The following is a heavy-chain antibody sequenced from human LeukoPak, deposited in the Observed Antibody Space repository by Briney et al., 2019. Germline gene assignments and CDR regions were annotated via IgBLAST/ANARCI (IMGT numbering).Heavy chain of an antibody. V-gene: IGHV3-23*01. CDR2: ISGSGGST. CDR1: GFTFSSYA. D-gene: IGHD6-13*01. CDR3: AKVGIAAAGRSNAFDI. Sequence: GGSLRLSCAASGFTFSSYAMSWVRQAPGKGLEWVSAISGSGGSTYYADSVKGRFTISRDNSKNTLYLQMNSLRAEDTAVYYCAKVGIAAAGRSNAFDIWGQGTMVTVSS. J-gene: IGHJ3*02.